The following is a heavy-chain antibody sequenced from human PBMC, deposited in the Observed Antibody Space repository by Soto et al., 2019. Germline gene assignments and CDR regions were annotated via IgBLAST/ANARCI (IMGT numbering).Heavy chain of an antibody. CDR3: LRSSSWGGPFDY. D-gene: IGHD6-6*01. CDR2: IKQDGSAK. J-gene: IGHJ4*02. V-gene: IGHV3-7*01. Sequence: EVQLVESGGGLVQPGGSLRLSCEVSGFSFSSYWMSWVRQAPGKGLEWVANIKQDGSAKYYVDSVKGRFTIARDNAKNSQYLQMNSLRAEDTAVYYCLRSSSWGGPFDYWGQGTLVTVSS. CDR1: GFSFSSYW.